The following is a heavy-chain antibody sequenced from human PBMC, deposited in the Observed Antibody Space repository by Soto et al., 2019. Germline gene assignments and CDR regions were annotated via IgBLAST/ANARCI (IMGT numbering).Heavy chain of an antibody. V-gene: IGHV3-30-3*01. CDR1: GFTFSSYA. J-gene: IGHJ4*02. CDR2: ISYDGSNK. CDR3: ARGLLGFDY. D-gene: IGHD2-15*01. Sequence: QVQLVESGGGVVQPGRSLRLSCAASGFTFSSYAMHWVRQAPGKGLEWVAVISYDGSNKYYADSVKGRFTISRDNSKNTLYLQMNSLRAEYTAVYYCARGLLGFDYSGQGTLVTVSS.